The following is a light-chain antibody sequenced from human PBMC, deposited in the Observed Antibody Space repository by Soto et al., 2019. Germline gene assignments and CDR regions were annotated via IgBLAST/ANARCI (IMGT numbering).Light chain of an antibody. Sequence: THAPATLSGSIRHRATVTCRASQSVSGWLAWYQQKPGEAPKLLIYDASALPRGVPSRFSGSGSGTKFTLTIASLQPDDFATYYCQQDETCSGRFGPGSKVAIK. CDR2: DAS. J-gene: IGKJ1*01. CDR1: QSVSGW. CDR3: QQDETCSGR. V-gene: IGKV1-5*01.